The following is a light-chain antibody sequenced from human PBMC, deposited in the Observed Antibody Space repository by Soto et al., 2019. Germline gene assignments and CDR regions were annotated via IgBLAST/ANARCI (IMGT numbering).Light chain of an antibody. V-gene: IGLV2-8*01. J-gene: IGLJ1*01. Sequence: QSVLTQPPYASGSPGQSVTISCTGPSSDIGAYNYVSWYQQHPGKVPKLMIYEVSKRPSGVPDRFSDSKSGNTASLTVSGLQAEDEADYYCSSHGGANNFYVFGTGTKVTVL. CDR2: EVS. CDR3: SSHGGANNFYV. CDR1: SSDIGAYNY.